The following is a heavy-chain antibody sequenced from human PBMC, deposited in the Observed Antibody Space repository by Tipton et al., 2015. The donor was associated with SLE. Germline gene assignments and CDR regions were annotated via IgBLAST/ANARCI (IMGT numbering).Heavy chain of an antibody. CDR2: INAGNGNT. CDR1: GYTFTSYA. J-gene: IGHJ5*02. D-gene: IGHD5-24*01. Sequence: QVQLVQSGPEVKKPGASVKVSCKASGYTFTSYAMHWVRQAPGQRLEWMGWINAGNGNTKYSQKFQGRVTITRDTSASTAYMELSSLRSEDTAVYYCATVRAIRKRWLEGADPWGQGTLVTVSS. V-gene: IGHV1-3*01. CDR3: ATVRAIRKRWLEGADP.